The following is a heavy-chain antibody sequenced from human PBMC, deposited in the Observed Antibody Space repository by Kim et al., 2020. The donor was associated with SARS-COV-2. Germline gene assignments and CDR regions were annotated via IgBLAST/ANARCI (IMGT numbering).Heavy chain of an antibody. J-gene: IGHJ6*02. CDR1: GYSFTSYW. Sequence: GESLKISCKGSGYSFTSYWIGWVRQMPGKGLEWMGIIYPGDSVTRYSPSFQGQVTISADKSISTAYLQWSSLKASDTAMYYCARHLIVDTAMVTGYYGMDVWGQETTVTVSS. CDR2: IYPGDSVT. CDR3: ARHLIVDTAMVTGYYGMDV. V-gene: IGHV5-51*01. D-gene: IGHD5-18*01.